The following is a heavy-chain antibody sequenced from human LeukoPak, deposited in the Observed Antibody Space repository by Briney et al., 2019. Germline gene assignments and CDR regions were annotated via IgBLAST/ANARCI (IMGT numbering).Heavy chain of an antibody. J-gene: IGHJ3*02. CDR1: GFTFSYYG. CDR2: ISYDGSNK. V-gene: IGHV3-30*18. CDR3: AKELLTSPTAEDAFDI. Sequence: GGSLRLSCAASGFTFSYYGLHWVRQGPGKGLEWVAVISYDGSNKYYADSVKGRFTISRDNSKNTLYLQMNSLRAEDTAVYYCAKELLTSPTAEDAFDIWGQGTMVTVSS. D-gene: IGHD1-14*01.